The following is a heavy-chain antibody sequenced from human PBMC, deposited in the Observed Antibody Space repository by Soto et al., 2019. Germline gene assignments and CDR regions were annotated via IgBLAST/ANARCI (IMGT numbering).Heavy chain of an antibody. D-gene: IGHD4-17*01. CDR1: GYTFTSYG. CDR2: ISAYNGNT. Sequence: QVQLVQSGAEVKKPGASVKVSCKASGYTFTSYGISWVRQAPGQGLEWMGWISAYNGNTNYAQKLQGRVTMXXDXSXXTAYVELRSLRSDDTAVYYCARVAWATVTQYYFDYWGQGTLVTVSS. J-gene: IGHJ4*02. CDR3: ARVAWATVTQYYFDY. V-gene: IGHV1-18*01.